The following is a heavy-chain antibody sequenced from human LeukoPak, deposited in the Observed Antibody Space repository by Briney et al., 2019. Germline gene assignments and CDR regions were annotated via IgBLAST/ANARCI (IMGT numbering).Heavy chain of an antibody. CDR2: ISDDGIAT. CDR3: AKFRGGDPPVYHLDD. Sequence: PGGSLRLSCSASGFTFSGYGMSWVRQAPGKGLEWVSGISDDGIATYYADSVKGRFTISRDNSKNTVYVQMNNLRAEDTAVYYCAKFRGGDPPVYHLDDWGQATLVTVSS. V-gene: IGHV3-23*01. D-gene: IGHD2-21*02. J-gene: IGHJ4*02. CDR1: GFTFSGYG.